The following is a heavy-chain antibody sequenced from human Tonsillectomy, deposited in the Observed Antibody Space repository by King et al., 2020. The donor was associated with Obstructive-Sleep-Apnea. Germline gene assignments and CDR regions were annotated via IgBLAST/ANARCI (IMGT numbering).Heavy chain of an antibody. CDR3: AEDWVERSDWALMEVFDY. J-gene: IGHJ4*02. V-gene: IGHV3-23*04. D-gene: IGHD2-8*01. Sequence: VQLVESGGGLVQPGGSLRLASAASGFTFRTYAMSWVRQAPGKGLQWVSSINGKGEKSYYADSVNGRFTIPRDNSKNTVHLEMDSLRAEDTAVYYCAEDWVERSDWALMEVFDYWGQGARVTGSS. CDR1: GFTFRTYA. CDR2: INGKGEKS.